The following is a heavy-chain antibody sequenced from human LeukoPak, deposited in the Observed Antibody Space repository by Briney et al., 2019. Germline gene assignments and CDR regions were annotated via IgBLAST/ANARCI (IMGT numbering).Heavy chain of an antibody. J-gene: IGHJ4*02. D-gene: IGHD3-10*01. Sequence: GGSLRLSCAASGFTFSSYGMHWVRQAPGKGLEWVAVIWYDGSNKYYADSVKGRFTISRDNSKNTLYLQMNSLRAEDTAVYYCARGPFITMVRGVMNPDYWGQGPWSPSPQ. CDR3: ARGPFITMVRGVMNPDY. CDR2: IWYDGSNK. V-gene: IGHV3-33*01. CDR1: GFTFSSYG.